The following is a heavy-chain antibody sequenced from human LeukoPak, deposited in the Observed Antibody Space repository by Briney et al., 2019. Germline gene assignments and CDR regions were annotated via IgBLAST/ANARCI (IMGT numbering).Heavy chain of an antibody. Sequence: PGRSLRLSCTASGFTFGDYAMSWVRQAPGKGLEWVGFIRSKAYGGTTEYAASVKGRFTISRDDSKSIAYLQMNSLKTEDTAVYYCTRMYDSSGYYDYFDYGCQGTMVTVSS. CDR2: IRSKAYGGTT. D-gene: IGHD3-22*01. J-gene: IGHJ4*02. CDR3: TRMYDSSGYYDYFDY. V-gene: IGHV3-49*04. CDR1: GFTFGDYA.